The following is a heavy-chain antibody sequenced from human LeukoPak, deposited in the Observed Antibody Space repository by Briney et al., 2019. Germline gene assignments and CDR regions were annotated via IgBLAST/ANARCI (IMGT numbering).Heavy chain of an antibody. Sequence: PSETLSLTCTVSGGAISSTSYSWGWLRQPPGKGLEWIGSIYYSGSIYYNPSLKSRVTISVDTSKKQFSLKLSSVTAADTAVYYCARQARSGIQLWYHFDYWGQGTLVTVSS. CDR3: ARQARSGIQLWYHFDY. CDR2: IYYSGSI. J-gene: IGHJ4*02. V-gene: IGHV4-39*01. D-gene: IGHD5-18*01. CDR1: GGAISSTSYS.